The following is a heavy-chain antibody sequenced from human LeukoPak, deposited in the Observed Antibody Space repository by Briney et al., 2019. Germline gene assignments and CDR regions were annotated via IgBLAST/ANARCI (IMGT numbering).Heavy chain of an antibody. CDR3: AREYGSSHGFDP. CDR1: GGSSSGYY. J-gene: IGHJ5*02. CDR2: IYYSGST. Sequence: SETLSLTCAVYGGSSSGYYWSWIRQPPGKGLEWIGEIYYSGSTNYNPSLKSRVTISMDKSKNQFSLELTSVTAADTAMYYCAREYGSSHGFDPWGQGTLVTVSS. V-gene: IGHV4-34*01. D-gene: IGHD6-13*01.